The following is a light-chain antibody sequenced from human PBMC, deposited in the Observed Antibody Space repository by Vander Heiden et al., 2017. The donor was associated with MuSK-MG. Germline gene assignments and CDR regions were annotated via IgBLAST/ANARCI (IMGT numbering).Light chain of an antibody. CDR1: QSVLSRSNNKNY. CDR3: QQYYSSPFT. V-gene: IGKV4-1*01. Sequence: IVMTQSPASLPVSLAERATIICKSSQSVLSRSNNKNYLAWYQQKPGHPPNLLIYWASTRESGVPQRFSGSGSGTEFTLTISSLQAEDVAIYYCQQYYSSPFTFGPGTRVDIK. J-gene: IGKJ3*01. CDR2: WAS.